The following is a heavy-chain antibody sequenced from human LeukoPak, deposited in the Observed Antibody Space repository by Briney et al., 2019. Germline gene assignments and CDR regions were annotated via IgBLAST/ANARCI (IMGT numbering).Heavy chain of an antibody. CDR3: GRQVDTSMALPDY. CDR2: ISGYNGKT. D-gene: IGHD5-18*01. J-gene: IGHJ4*02. CDR1: GYTFANYG. V-gene: IGHV1-18*01. Sequence: ASVKVSCKASGYTFANYGISWVRQAPGLGLEWMGWISGYNGKTNYAQKFQGRVTMTTDTSTRIAFMELRSLSSDDTAVYYCGRQVDTSMALPDYWGQGTLVTVSS.